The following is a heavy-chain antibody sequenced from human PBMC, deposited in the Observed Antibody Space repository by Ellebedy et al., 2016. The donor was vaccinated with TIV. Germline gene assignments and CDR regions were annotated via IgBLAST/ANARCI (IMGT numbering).Heavy chain of an antibody. CDR2: VYPDDSRT. J-gene: IGHJ5*02. Sequence: GESLKISXKGSGYSFSTYWVAWVRQLPGKGLECMGIVYPDDSRTRYNPSFQGQVTISADKSTSTAYLQWSSLKASDTAMYYCARHSLVTTRTSWFGPWGQGTLVTVSS. D-gene: IGHD5-12*01. CDR1: GYSFSTYW. CDR3: ARHSLVTTRTSWFGP. V-gene: IGHV5-51*01.